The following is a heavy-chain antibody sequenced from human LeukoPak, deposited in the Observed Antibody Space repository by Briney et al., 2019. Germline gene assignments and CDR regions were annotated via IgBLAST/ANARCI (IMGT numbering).Heavy chain of an antibody. V-gene: IGHV4-59*01. J-gene: IGHJ5*02. Sequence: SETLSLTCTVSGGSISSYYWSWIRQPPGKGLEWIGYIYYSGSTNYNPSLKSRVTISVDTSKNQFSLKLSSVTAADTAVYYCARVRSSSWYGEGDWFDPWGQGTLVTVSS. CDR1: GGSISSYY. D-gene: IGHD6-13*01. CDR3: ARVRSSSWYGEGDWFDP. CDR2: IYYSGST.